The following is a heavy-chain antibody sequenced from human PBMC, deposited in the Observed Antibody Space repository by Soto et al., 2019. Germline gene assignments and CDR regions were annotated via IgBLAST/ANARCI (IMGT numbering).Heavy chain of an antibody. D-gene: IGHD3-22*01. CDR3: ARAKKNYYDGGGYPVDS. CDR2: IYNTGST. Sequence: QVQLQESGPGLVKPSETLSLTCTVSGGSVSSASDCWNWIRHPPGKGLEWIGYIYNTGSTNYNPSLTSRVTISVDTSKNRFSLNLTSVTAADTAMYYCARAKKNYYDGGGYPVDSWGQGTLVTVSS. V-gene: IGHV4-61*01. CDR1: GGSVSSASDC. J-gene: IGHJ5*01.